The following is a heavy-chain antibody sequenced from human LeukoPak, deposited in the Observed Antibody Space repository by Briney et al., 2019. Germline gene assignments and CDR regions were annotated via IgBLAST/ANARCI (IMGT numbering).Heavy chain of an antibody. CDR1: GFTFSAYA. CDR3: ARDPNGDYIGAFDM. J-gene: IGHJ3*02. D-gene: IGHD4-17*01. V-gene: IGHV3-23*01. CDR2: IRGGGGSA. Sequence: GGSLRLSCTASGFTFSAYAMMWVRQAPGKGPEWVSAIRGGGGSAFYADSVKGRFTISRDNSKYTLFLQMNSLRAEDTAVYYCARDPNGDYIGAFDMWGPGTMITVSS.